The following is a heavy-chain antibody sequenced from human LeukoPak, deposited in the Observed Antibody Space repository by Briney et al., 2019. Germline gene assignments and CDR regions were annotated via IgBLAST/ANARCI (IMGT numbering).Heavy chain of an antibody. D-gene: IGHD1-26*01. CDR2: ISYDGSNK. CDR1: GFTFSSYG. J-gene: IGHJ4*02. V-gene: IGHV3-30*03. CDR3: ARDAYSGSYYVPFDY. Sequence: GRSLRLSCAASGFTFSSYGMHWVRQAPGKGLEWVAVISYDGSNKYYADSVKGRFTISRDNSKNTLYLQMNSLRAEDTAVYYCARDAYSGSYYVPFDYWGQGTLVTVSS.